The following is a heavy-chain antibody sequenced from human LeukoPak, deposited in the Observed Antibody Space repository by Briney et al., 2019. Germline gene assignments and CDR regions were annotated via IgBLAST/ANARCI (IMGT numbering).Heavy chain of an antibody. CDR1: GFTFDDYA. V-gene: IGHV3-9*01. CDR2: ISWNSGSI. Sequence: GGSLRLSCAASGFTFDDYAVHWVRQAPGKGLEWVSGISWNSGSIGYADSVKGRFTISRDNAKNSLYLQMNSLRAEDTALYYCAKVGYYYDSSGYYYFDYWGQGTLVTVSS. D-gene: IGHD3-22*01. J-gene: IGHJ4*02. CDR3: AKVGYYYDSSGYYYFDY.